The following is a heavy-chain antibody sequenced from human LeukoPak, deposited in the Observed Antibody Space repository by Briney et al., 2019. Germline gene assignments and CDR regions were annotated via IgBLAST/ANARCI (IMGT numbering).Heavy chain of an antibody. CDR1: GFTFSSYA. Sequence: GRSLRLSCAASGFTFSSYAMHWVRQAPGKGLECVAVISYDGSNKYYADSVKGRFTISRDNSKNTLYLQMNSLRAEDTAVYYCARDRIPAVAGILLRYYFDYWGQGTLVTVSS. CDR3: ARDRIPAVAGILLRYYFDY. J-gene: IGHJ4*02. D-gene: IGHD6-19*01. CDR2: ISYDGSNK. V-gene: IGHV3-30*04.